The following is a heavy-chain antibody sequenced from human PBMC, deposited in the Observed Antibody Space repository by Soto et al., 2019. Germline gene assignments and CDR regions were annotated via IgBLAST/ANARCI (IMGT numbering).Heavy chain of an antibody. CDR2: INHSGST. D-gene: IGHD2-15*01. CDR1: GGSFSGYY. J-gene: IGHJ6*03. V-gene: IGHV4-34*01. Sequence: SETLSLTCAVYGGSFSGYYWSWIRQPPGKGLEWIGEINHSGSTNYNPSLKSRVTISVDTSKNQFSLKLSSVTAADTAVYYCARVGLVVVVAAIHYYYYYYYMDVWGKGTTVTVSS. CDR3: ARVGLVVVVAAIHYYYYYYYMDV.